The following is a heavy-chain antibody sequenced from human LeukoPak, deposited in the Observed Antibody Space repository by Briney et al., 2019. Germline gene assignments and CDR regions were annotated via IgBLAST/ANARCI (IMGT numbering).Heavy chain of an antibody. D-gene: IGHD3-16*02. CDR2: IKSKTDGGTT. J-gene: IGHJ4*02. Sequence: GGSLRLSCAASGFTFSGYEMNWVRQAPGKGLEWVGRIKSKTDGGTTDYAAPVKGRFTISRDDSKNTLYLQMNSLKTEDTAVYYCTTVRTITFGGVIAVYYFDYWGQGTLVTVSS. V-gene: IGHV3-15*01. CDR1: GFTFSGYE. CDR3: TTVRTITFGGVIAVYYFDY.